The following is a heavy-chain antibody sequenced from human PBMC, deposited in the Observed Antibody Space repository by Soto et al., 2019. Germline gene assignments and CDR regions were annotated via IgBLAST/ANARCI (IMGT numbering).Heavy chain of an antibody. Sequence: EVQLVESGGGLVQPGGSLRLSCAASGFTVSSNYMSWVRQPPGKGLEWVSLIYSGGTTYYGDSVKGRFTISRDNSKNTLYLQMNSLIAEDTAVYYCARAHIVAYHSGMDVWGQGTTVTVSS. CDR1: GFTVSSNY. D-gene: IGHD2-21*01. CDR2: IYSGGTT. CDR3: ARAHIVAYHSGMDV. V-gene: IGHV3-66*01. J-gene: IGHJ6*02.